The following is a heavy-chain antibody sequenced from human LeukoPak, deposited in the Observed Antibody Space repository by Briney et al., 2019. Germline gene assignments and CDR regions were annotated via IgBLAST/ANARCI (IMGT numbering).Heavy chain of an antibody. J-gene: IGHJ4*02. D-gene: IGHD3-10*01. CDR2: ISAYNGNT. CDR3: ARVTGGHPKLLWFGELLGVGDY. V-gene: IGHV1-18*01. Sequence: ASVKVSCKASGGTFSSYAISWVRQAPGQGLEWMGWISAYNGNTNYAQKLQGRVTMTTDTSTSTAYMELRSLRSDDTAVYYCARVTGGHPKLLWFGELLGVGDYWGQGTLVTVSS. CDR1: GGTFSSYA.